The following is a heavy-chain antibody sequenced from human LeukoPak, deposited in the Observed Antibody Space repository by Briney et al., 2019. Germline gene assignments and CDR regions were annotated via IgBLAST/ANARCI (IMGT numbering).Heavy chain of an antibody. J-gene: IGHJ5*02. CDR3: ARGRNIRITMVRGVISWFDP. CDR1: GYTFTGYY. V-gene: IGHV1-2*02. CDR2: INPNSGGT. D-gene: IGHD3-10*01. Sequence: GASVKVSCKASGYTFTGYYMHWVRQAPGQGLEWMGWINPNSGGTNYAQKFQGRVTMTRDTSISTAYMELSRLRSDDTAVFYCARGRNIRITMVRGVISWFDPWGQGTLVTVSS.